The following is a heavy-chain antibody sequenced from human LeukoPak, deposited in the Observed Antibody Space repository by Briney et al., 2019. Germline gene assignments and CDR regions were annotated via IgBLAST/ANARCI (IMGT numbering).Heavy chain of an antibody. V-gene: IGHV3-7*01. D-gene: IGHD5-18*01. Sequence: GGSLRLSCAASGFTFSNYWMSWVRQAPGKGLEWVANIKQDGSEXNYXDSVKGRFTISRDNAKNSLYLQMNSLRAEDTAVYYCXNXXEIGYGYXYWGQGTLVTVSS. J-gene: IGHJ4*02. CDR3: XNXXEIGYGYXY. CDR1: GFTFSNYW. CDR2: IKQDGSEX.